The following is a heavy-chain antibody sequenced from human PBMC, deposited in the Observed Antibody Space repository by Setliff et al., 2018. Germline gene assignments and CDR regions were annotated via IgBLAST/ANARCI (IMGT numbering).Heavy chain of an antibody. CDR1: GGSISSSNW. D-gene: IGHD5-12*01. Sequence: KPSETLSLTCAVSGGSISSSNWWSWVRQPPGEGLEWIGEIYHSGSTNYNPSLKSRVTISVDTSKNQFSLKLSSVTAADTAVYYCARGGYSRGPPVYYFDYWGQGTLVTVSS. CDR2: IYHSGST. CDR3: ARGGYSRGPPVYYFDY. J-gene: IGHJ4*02. V-gene: IGHV4-4*02.